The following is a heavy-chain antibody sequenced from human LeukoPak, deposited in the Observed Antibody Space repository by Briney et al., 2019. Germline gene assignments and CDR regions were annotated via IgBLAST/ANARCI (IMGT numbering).Heavy chain of an antibody. J-gene: IGHJ6*03. V-gene: IGHV3-7*01. CDR3: ARDWRQLRFLEWFPTDYYMDV. CDR1: GFTVSSNS. D-gene: IGHD3-3*01. Sequence: PGGSLRLSCTVSGFTVSSNSMSWVRQAPGKGLEWVANIKQDGSEKYCVDSVKGRFTISRDNAKNSLYLQMNSLRAEDTAVYYCARDWRQLRFLEWFPTDYYMDVWGKGTTVTVSS. CDR2: IKQDGSEK.